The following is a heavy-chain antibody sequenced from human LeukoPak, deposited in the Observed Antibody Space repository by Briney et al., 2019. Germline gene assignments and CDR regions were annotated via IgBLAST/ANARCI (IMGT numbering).Heavy chain of an antibody. Sequence: GGSLRLSCAASGFTFSSYAMSWVRQAPGKGLEWVSAISVSGGSTYSADSVKGRFTISRDNSKKTLYLQMNSLRAEDTAVYYCAKSPSLLGNPTSIAVAGKEYWGQGTLVTVSA. CDR1: GFTFSSYA. V-gene: IGHV3-23*01. J-gene: IGHJ4*02. CDR2: ISVSGGST. D-gene: IGHD6-19*01. CDR3: AKSPSLLGNPTSIAVAGKEY.